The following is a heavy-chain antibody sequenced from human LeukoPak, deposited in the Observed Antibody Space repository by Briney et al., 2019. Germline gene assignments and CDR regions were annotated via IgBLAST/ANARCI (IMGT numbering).Heavy chain of an antibody. D-gene: IGHD2-15*01. Sequence: SVKVSCKASGGTFSSYAISWVRQAPGQGLECMGGIIPIFGTANYAQKFQGRVTITADESTSTAYMELSSLRSEDTAVYYCASGYCSGGSCYEFDYWGQGTLVTVSS. CDR1: GGTFSSYA. CDR2: IIPIFGTA. CDR3: ASGYCSGGSCYEFDY. J-gene: IGHJ4*02. V-gene: IGHV1-69*01.